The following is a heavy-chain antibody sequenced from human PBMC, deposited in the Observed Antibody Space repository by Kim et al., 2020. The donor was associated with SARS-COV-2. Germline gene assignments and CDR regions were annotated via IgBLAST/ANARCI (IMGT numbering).Heavy chain of an antibody. J-gene: IGHJ4*02. CDR2: ISYDGSNK. CDR3: AYGLLYGSGVYGNSHY. Sequence: GGSLRLSCAASGFTFSSYGMHWVRQAPGKGLEWVAVISYDGSNKYYADSVKGRFTISRDNSKNTLYLQMNSLRAEDTAVYYCAYGLLYGSGVYGNSHYWGQGTLVTVSS. CDR1: GFTFSSYG. V-gene: IGHV3-30*03. D-gene: IGHD3-10*01.